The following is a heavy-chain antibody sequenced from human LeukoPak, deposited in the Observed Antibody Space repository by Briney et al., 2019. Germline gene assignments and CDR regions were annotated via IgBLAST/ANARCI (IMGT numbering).Heavy chain of an antibody. J-gene: IGHJ4*02. V-gene: IGHV4-39*01. CDR2: IYYSGST. D-gene: IGHD3-22*01. CDR3: ARLYYDSSGYYQICYFDY. CDR1: GGSISSSSYY. Sequence: SETLSPTCTVSGGSISSSSYYWGWIRQPPGKGLEWIGSIYYSGSTYYNPSLKSRVTISVDTSKNQFSLNLSSVTAADTAVYYCARLYYDSSGYYQICYFDYWGQGTLVTVSS.